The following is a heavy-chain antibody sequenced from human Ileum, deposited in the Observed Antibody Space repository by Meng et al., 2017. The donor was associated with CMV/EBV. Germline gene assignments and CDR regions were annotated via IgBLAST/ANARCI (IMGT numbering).Heavy chain of an antibody. D-gene: IGHD4-23*01. V-gene: IGHV3-7*03. Sequence: GGSLRLSCTVSGGSINNYYWSWVRHAPGKGLEWVANIYQDGNKKYYVDSVKGRFTISRDNAKNSLYLQMNSLRAEDTAFYYCTKSLFGGKDYWGQGMLVTVSS. CDR2: IYQDGNKK. CDR3: TKSLFGGKDY. J-gene: IGHJ4*02. CDR1: GGSINNYY.